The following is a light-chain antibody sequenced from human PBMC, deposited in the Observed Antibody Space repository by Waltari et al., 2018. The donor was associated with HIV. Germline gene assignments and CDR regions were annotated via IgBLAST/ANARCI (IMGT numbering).Light chain of an antibody. V-gene: IGLV3-25*03. CDR2: KDH. CDR1: ALSHQY. CDR3: QSTDSTASSYV. J-gene: IGLJ1*01. Sequence: SYELTQPPSVSVSPGQTARIPCSGDALSHQYVYWYQQRPGQAPVLVIYKDHKRPSGIPERCSGSRSGTTVTLIINGVQAEDEADYFCQSTDSTASSYVFGSGTEVFVL.